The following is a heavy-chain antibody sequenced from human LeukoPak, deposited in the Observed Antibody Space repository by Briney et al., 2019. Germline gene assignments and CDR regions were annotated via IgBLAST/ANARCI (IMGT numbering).Heavy chain of an antibody. CDR2: INPDSGGT. CDR1: GYSFSDYY. CDR3: ARHYRDY. D-gene: IGHD1-14*01. Sequence: GASVKVSCKASGYSFSDYYMHWVRQAPGQGLEWMGWINPDSGGTKYAQKFQGRATMTRDTSISTAYMELNRLRSDDTAVYYCARHYRDYWGQGTLVTVSS. J-gene: IGHJ4*02. V-gene: IGHV1-2*02.